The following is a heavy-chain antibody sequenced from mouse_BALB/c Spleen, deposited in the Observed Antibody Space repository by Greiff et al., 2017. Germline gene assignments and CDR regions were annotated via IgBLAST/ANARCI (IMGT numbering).Heavy chain of an antibody. CDR3: ALYYGNHRAMDY. CDR2: IDPANGNT. J-gene: IGHJ4*01. CDR1: GFNIKDTY. Sequence: VQLQQSGAELVKPGASVKLSCTASGFNIKDTYMHWVKQRPEQGLEWIGRIDPANGNTKYDPKFQGKATITADTSSNTAYLQLSSLTSEDTAVYYCALYYGNHRAMDYWGQGTSVTVSS. V-gene: IGHV14-3*02. D-gene: IGHD2-1*01.